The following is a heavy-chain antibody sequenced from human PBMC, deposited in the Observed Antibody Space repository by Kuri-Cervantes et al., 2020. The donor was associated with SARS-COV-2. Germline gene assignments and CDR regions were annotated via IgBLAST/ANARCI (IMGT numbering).Heavy chain of an antibody. CDR2: IYSGGST. J-gene: IGHJ3*02. CDR3: ARESVDREVVDAFDI. Sequence: GESLKISCAASGFSVSNSYLSWVRQAPGKGLEWVSVIYSGGSTYYADSVKGRFTISRDNSKNTLYLQMNSLRAEDTAVYYCARESVDREVVDAFDIWGQGTMVTVSS. CDR1: GFSVSNSY. D-gene: IGHD4-23*01. V-gene: IGHV3-66*02.